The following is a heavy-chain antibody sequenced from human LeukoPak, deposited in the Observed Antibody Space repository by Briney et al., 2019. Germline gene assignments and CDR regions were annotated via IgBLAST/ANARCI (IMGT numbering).Heavy chain of an antibody. V-gene: IGHV3-33*06. CDR2: IWYDGSNK. Sequence: GGSLSLSCAASGFTFSSYGMHWVRQAPGKGLEWVAVIWYDGSNKYYADSVKGRFTISRDNSKNTLYLQMNSLRAEDTAVYYCAKDVSGLFDYWGQGTLVTVSS. J-gene: IGHJ4*02. CDR1: GFTFSSYG. D-gene: IGHD3-22*01. CDR3: AKDVSGLFDY.